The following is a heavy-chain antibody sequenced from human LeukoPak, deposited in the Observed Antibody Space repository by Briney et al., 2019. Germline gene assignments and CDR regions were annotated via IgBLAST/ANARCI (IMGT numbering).Heavy chain of an antibody. CDR1: GGSISSGGYY. V-gene: IGHV4-30-2*01. CDR2: IYHSGST. Sequence: SQTLSLTCTVSGGSISSGGYYWSWIRQPPGKGLEWIGYIYHSGSTYYNPSLKSRVTISVDTSKNQFSLKLSSVTAADTAVYYCAREAKPPAGGQLGIFDSWGQGALVTVSS. D-gene: IGHD7-27*01. J-gene: IGHJ4*02. CDR3: AREAKPPAGGQLGIFDS.